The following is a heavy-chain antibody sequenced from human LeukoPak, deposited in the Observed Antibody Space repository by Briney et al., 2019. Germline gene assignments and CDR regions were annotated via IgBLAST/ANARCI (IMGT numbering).Heavy chain of an antibody. V-gene: IGHV3-30-3*01. CDR3: ARAGLDDFWSGYYQFYGMDV. J-gene: IGHJ6*02. Sequence: GGSLLLSCAASGFTFSSYAMHWVRQAPGKGLEGVAVISYDGSNKYYAGSVKGRFTISRDNSKNTLYLQMNSLRAEDTAVYYCARAGLDDFWSGYYQFYGMDVWGQGTTVTVSS. D-gene: IGHD3-3*01. CDR2: ISYDGSNK. CDR1: GFTFSSYA.